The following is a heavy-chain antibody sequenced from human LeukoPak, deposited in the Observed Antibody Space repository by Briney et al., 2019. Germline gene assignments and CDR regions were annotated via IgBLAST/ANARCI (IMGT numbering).Heavy chain of an antibody. CDR2: IYYSGST. CDR3: ARGGKPGEVLRYFEKRESNWFDP. Sequence: SETLSLTCTVSGGSISSGGYYWSWIRQHPGKGLEWIGYIYYSGSTYYNPSLKSRVTISVDTSKNQFSLKLSSVTAADTAVYYCARGGKPGEVLRYFEKRESNWFDPWGQGTLVTVSS. D-gene: IGHD3-9*01. V-gene: IGHV4-31*03. J-gene: IGHJ5*02. CDR1: GGSISSGGYY.